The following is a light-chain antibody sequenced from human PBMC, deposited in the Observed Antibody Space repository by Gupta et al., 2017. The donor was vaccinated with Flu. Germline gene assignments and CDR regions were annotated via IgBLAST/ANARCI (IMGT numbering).Light chain of an antibody. CDR3: SSYAGSNNWV. V-gene: IGLV2-8*01. CDR2: EVS. Sequence: QSALTQPPSASGSPGQSVTISCTGTSSDVGGYNYVSWYQQHPGKAPKLMMYEVSKRPSGVPDRVSGSKSGNTASLTVSGLQAEDEGDYYCSSYAGSNNWVFGGGTKLTV. J-gene: IGLJ3*02. CDR1: SSDVGGYNY.